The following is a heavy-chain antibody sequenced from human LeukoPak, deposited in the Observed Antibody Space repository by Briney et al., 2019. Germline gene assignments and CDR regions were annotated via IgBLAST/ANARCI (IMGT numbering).Heavy chain of an antibody. Sequence: ASLKVSCKESGYTFTSFGISWVRQAPRQGHEWMGWISAYNGNTNYAQKLQGRVTMTTDTSTSTAYMELRSLRSDDTAVYYCARDPVVRGVYYYYGMDVWGQGTTVTVSS. J-gene: IGHJ6*02. D-gene: IGHD3-10*01. CDR1: GYTFTSFG. CDR3: ARDPVVRGVYYYYGMDV. CDR2: ISAYNGNT. V-gene: IGHV1-18*01.